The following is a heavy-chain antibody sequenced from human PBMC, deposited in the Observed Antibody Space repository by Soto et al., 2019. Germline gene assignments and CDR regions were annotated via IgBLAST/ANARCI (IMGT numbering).Heavy chain of an antibody. CDR3: ARSPYSSTSPRRDWFDP. D-gene: IGHD6-13*01. V-gene: IGHV4-31*03. CDR1: GGSISSAAYN. Sequence: PSETLSLTCTVSGGSISSAAYNWNWIRQHPGKGLEWIGYIFYSGSTYYNPSLKRRLTISVDTSNNQFSLNLSSVTAADTAVYYRARSPYSSTSPRRDWFDPWGPGTLVTVSS. CDR2: IFYSGST. J-gene: IGHJ5*02.